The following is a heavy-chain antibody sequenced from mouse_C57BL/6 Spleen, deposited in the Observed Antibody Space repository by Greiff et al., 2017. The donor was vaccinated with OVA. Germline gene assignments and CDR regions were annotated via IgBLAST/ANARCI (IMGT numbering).Heavy chain of an antibody. J-gene: IGHJ4*01. Sequence: VKLQQPGAELVRPGSSVKLSCKASGYTFTSYWMHWVKQRPIQGLEWIGNIDPSDSETHYNQKFKDKATLTVDKSSSTAYMQLSSLTSEDSAVYYCARGGITTRYAMDYWGQGTSVTVSS. CDR2: IDPSDSET. CDR3: ARGGITTRYAMDY. D-gene: IGHD2-4*01. V-gene: IGHV1-52*01. CDR1: GYTFTSYW.